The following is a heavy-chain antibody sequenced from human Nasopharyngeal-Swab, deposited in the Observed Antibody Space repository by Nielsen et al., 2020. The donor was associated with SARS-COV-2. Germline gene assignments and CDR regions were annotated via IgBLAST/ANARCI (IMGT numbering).Heavy chain of an antibody. Sequence: GGPLRLSCAASGFTFSSYWMSWVRQAPGKGLEWVANIKQDGSEKYYVDSVKGRFTISRDNAKNSLYLQMNSLRAEDTAVYYCARDVRIFGVVIITYYYYYYMDVWGKGTTVTVSS. CDR3: ARDVRIFGVVIITYYYYYYMDV. V-gene: IGHV3-7*01. CDR2: IKQDGSEK. D-gene: IGHD3-3*01. CDR1: GFTFSSYW. J-gene: IGHJ6*03.